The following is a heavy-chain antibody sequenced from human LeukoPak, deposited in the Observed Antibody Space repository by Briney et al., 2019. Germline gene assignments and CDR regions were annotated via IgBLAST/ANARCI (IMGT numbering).Heavy chain of an antibody. CDR3: ARDMGSGSLHY. J-gene: IGHJ4*02. Sequence: ASVKVSCKASGYTFTGYYMHWVRQAPGQRLEWMGWIDAGNGKTRYSQKFQGRVTVTRDTSASTMYMDLSSLRSEDTAVYYCARDMGSGSLHYWGQGTLVTVSS. V-gene: IGHV1-3*01. CDR2: IDAGNGKT. D-gene: IGHD1-26*01. CDR1: GYTFTGYY.